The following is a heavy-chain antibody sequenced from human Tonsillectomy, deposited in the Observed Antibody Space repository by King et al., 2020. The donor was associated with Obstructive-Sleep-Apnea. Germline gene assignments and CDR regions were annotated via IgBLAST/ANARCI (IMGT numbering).Heavy chain of an antibody. CDR2: ISGSGGST. J-gene: IGHJ4*02. D-gene: IGHD3-10*01. CDR1: GFTFSSFA. V-gene: IGHV3-23*04. CDR3: TKYYYGSGSYPKGPVVPKIFGY. Sequence: VQLVESGGGLVQPGGSLRLSCAASGFTFSSFAMSWVRQAPGKGLEWVSAISGSGGSTYYADSVKGRFTISRDNSKNTLYLQMNSLRAEDTAIYYCTKYYYGSGSYPKGPVVPKIFGYWGQGTLVTVSS.